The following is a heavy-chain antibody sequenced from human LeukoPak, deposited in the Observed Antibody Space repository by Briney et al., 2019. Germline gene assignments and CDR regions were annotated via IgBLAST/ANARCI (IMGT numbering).Heavy chain of an antibody. Sequence: AGGSLRLSCAASGFTFSIHAMHWVRQAPGKGLEWVAVISYDGSNKYHADSVKGRFTISRDNSKNTLYLQMNSLTAEDTAVYYCAKVASRGYYYYFDYWGQGTLVTVSS. J-gene: IGHJ4*02. CDR1: GFTFSIHA. D-gene: IGHD3-3*01. CDR3: AKVASRGYYYYFDY. V-gene: IGHV3-30*04. CDR2: ISYDGSNK.